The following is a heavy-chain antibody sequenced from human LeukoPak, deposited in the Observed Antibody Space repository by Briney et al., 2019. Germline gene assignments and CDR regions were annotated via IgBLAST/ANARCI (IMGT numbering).Heavy chain of an antibody. CDR3: ARTHWGSVGSSWTGFQQ. Sequence: ASVKVSCKASGYTFTGYYMHWVRQAPGQGLEWMGWINPNSGGTNYAQKFQGRVTMTRDTSISTAYMELSGLRSDDTAVYYCARTHWGSVGSSWTGFQQWGQGTLVTVSS. D-gene: IGHD6-13*01. CDR2: INPNSGGT. V-gene: IGHV1-2*02. CDR1: GYTFTGYY. J-gene: IGHJ1*01.